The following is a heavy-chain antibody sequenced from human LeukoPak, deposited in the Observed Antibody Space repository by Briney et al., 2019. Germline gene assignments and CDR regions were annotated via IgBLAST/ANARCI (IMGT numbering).Heavy chain of an antibody. D-gene: IGHD3-22*01. CDR3: ARDLGYSASY. CDR2: MFSSGSA. J-gene: IGHJ4*02. V-gene: IGHV4-4*08. CDR1: GGVITSFY. Sequence: SETLSLTCSVSGGVITSFYWSWIRQSPGKGLECVGSMFSSGSATYNPSLKSRVTISVDTSKNQFSLKLNSVTAADTAVYYCARDLGYSASYWGQGTLVTVSS.